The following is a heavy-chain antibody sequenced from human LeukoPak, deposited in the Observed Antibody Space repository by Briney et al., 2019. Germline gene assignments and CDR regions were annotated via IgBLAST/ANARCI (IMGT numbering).Heavy chain of an antibody. D-gene: IGHD3-22*01. CDR2: ISAYNGNT. V-gene: IGHV1-18*01. CDR3: ARTPTGDRTYYYDSSGYYYGAFDI. CDR1: GYTFTSYG. J-gene: IGHJ3*02. Sequence: EASVKVSCKASGYTFTSYGISWVRQAPGQGLEWTGWISAYNGNTNYAQKLQGRVTMTTDTSTSTAYMELRSLRSDDTAVYYCARTPTGDRTYYYDSSGYYYGAFDIWGQGTMVTVSS.